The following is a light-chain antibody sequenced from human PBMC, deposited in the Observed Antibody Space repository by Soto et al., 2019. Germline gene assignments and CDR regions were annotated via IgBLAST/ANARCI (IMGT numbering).Light chain of an antibody. CDR2: GAS. CDR3: QQYNTWPFHVT. CDR1: QSLSSN. J-gene: IGKJ3*01. Sequence: EIVMTQSPATLSVSPGERATLSCRDSQSLSSNLAWYQQKPGQAPRLLIYGASTRATGIPARFSGSGSGTEFTLTISSLQSEDFAVYYCQQYNTWPFHVTFGHGTKVDI. V-gene: IGKV3-15*01.